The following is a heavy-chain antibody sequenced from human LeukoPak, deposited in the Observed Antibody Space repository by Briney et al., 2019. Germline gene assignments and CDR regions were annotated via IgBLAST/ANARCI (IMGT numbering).Heavy chain of an antibody. Sequence: ASVKVSCKASGYTFTGYYMHWARQPPGQGLEWMGWINPNSGGTNYAQKFQGRVTMTRDTSISTAYMELSRLRSDDTAVYYCARDSWEGIYYFDYWGQGTLVTVSS. CDR1: GYTFTGYY. D-gene: IGHD2-15*01. J-gene: IGHJ4*02. CDR2: INPNSGGT. V-gene: IGHV1-2*02. CDR3: ARDSWEGIYYFDY.